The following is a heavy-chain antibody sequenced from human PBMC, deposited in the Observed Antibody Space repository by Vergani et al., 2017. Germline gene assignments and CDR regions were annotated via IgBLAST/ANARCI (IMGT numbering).Heavy chain of an antibody. D-gene: IGHD6-19*01. Sequence: QVQLQQWGAGLLKPSETLSLTCAVYGGSFSGYYWSWIRQPPGKGLEWIGEINHSGSTNYNPSLKSRVTISVDTSKNQFSLKLSSVTAADTAVYYCAMSSSGANFDYWGQGTLVTVSS. CDR3: AMSSSGANFDY. CDR2: INHSGST. V-gene: IGHV4-34*01. CDR1: GGSFSGYY. J-gene: IGHJ4*02.